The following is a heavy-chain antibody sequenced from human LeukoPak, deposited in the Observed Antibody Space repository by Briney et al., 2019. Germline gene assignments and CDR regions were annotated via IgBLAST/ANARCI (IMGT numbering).Heavy chain of an antibody. V-gene: IGHV1-69*13. Sequence: EASVTVSCKASGGTFSSYAISWVRQAPGQGLEWMGGIIPIFGTANYAQKFQGRVTITADESTSTAYMELSSLRSEDTAVYYCASSSRDGYNLGIDYWGQGTLVTVSS. D-gene: IGHD5-24*01. CDR1: GGTFSSYA. CDR2: IIPIFGTA. CDR3: ASSSRDGYNLGIDY. J-gene: IGHJ4*02.